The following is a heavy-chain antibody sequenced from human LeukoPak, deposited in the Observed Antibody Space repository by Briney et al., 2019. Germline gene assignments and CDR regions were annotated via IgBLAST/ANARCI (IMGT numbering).Heavy chain of an antibody. CDR2: IYLYGTT. V-gene: IGHV4-4*02. J-gene: IGHJ6*02. CDR1: AGFISSSNW. Sequence: SETLSLTCAVSAGFISSSNWWSWVRQSPVKGLEWIGEIYLYGTTNYNPSLKSRVTMSVDRSKNQFSLKLSSVTAADTAVYYCARQKWEQQGRDYYFYGLDVWGPGTTVIVSS. D-gene: IGHD1-26*01. CDR3: ARQKWEQQGRDYYFYGLDV.